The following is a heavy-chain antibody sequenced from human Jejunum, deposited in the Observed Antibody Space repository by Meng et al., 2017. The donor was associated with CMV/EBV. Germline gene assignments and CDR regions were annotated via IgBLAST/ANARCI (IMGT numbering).Heavy chain of an antibody. J-gene: IGHJ3*01. CDR2: IRDSGANT. CDR3: ARALGLGAVMPNYDAFDL. V-gene: IGHV3-23*01. D-gene: IGHD6-19*01. Sequence: SGSGMSLVRQAPGKGLEWVSAIRDSGANTYYAGSVTGRFTISRDNSHNTLYLQMHSLRAEDTAVYYCARALGLGAVMPNYDAFDLWGQGTVVTVSS. CDR1: SGSG.